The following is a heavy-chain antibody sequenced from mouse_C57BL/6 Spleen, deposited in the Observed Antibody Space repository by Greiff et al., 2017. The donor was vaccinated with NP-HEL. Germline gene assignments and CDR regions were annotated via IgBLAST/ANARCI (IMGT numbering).Heavy chain of an antibody. CDR1: GFTFSSYG. V-gene: IGHV5-6*02. Sequence: DVMLVESGGDLVKPGGSLKLSCAASGFTFSSYGMSWVRQTPDKRLEWVATISSGGSYTYYPASVKGRFTISRDNAKNTLYLQMSSLKSEDTAMYYCARHGGTVGYYYAMDYWGQGTSVTVSS. CDR2: ISSGGSYT. CDR3: ARHGGTVGYYYAMDY. J-gene: IGHJ4*01. D-gene: IGHD1-1*01.